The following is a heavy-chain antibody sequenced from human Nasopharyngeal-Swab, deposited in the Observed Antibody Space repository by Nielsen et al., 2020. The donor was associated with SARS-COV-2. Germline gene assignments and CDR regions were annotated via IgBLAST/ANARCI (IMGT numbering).Heavy chain of an antibody. Sequence: GGSLRLSCAASGFTFSSYAMSWVRQAPGKGLEWVSAISGSGGSTYYADSVKGRFTISRDNSKNTLYLQMNSLRAEDTAVYYCAIQVIVVVNHPYNDYWGQGTLVTVSS. CDR3: AIQVIVVVNHPYNDY. J-gene: IGHJ4*02. V-gene: IGHV3-23*01. CDR2: ISGSGGST. CDR1: GFTFSSYA. D-gene: IGHD3-22*01.